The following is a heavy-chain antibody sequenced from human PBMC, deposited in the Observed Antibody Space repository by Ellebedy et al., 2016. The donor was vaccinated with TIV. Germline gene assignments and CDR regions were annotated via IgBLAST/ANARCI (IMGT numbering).Heavy chain of an antibody. CDR2: IWYDGSKK. Sequence: PGGSLRLSCAASGFTFSSYVMHRVRQAPGKGLEWVALIWYDGSKKYYADSVKGRFTISRDNSKNTLYLQVNSLRVEDTAVYYCTKDFAVAGTGYFQYWGQGTLVTVSS. D-gene: IGHD6-19*01. CDR3: TKDFAVAGTGYFQY. V-gene: IGHV3-33*06. J-gene: IGHJ1*01. CDR1: GFTFSSYV.